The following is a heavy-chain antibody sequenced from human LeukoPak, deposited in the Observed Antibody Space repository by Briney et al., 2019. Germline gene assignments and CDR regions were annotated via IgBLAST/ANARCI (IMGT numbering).Heavy chain of an antibody. CDR3: ARLRYYAVDV. V-gene: IGHV3-48*01. CDR1: GFTFNTFD. J-gene: IGHJ6*02. Sequence: GGSLRLSCAASGFTFNTFDMTWVRQAPGKGLEWVSYISSGSSSRYYADSVKGRFTISRDNAKNSLYLQTNSLRAEDTAVYFCARLRYYAVDVWGQGTTVIVSS. CDR2: ISSGSSSR.